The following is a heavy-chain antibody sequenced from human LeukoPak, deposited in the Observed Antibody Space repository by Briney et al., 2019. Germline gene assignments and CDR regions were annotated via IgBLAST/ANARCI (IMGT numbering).Heavy chain of an antibody. CDR1: GFTFSSYS. CDR2: ISSSSSYI. J-gene: IGHJ5*02. V-gene: IGHV3-21*01. CDR3: ARESYGDYEYWFDP. Sequence: GGSLKLSCAASGFTFSSYSMNWVRQAPGKGLEWVSSISSSSSYIYYADSVKGRFTISRDNAKNSLYLQMNSLRAEDTAVYYCARESYGDYEYWFDPWGQGTLVTVSS. D-gene: IGHD4-17*01.